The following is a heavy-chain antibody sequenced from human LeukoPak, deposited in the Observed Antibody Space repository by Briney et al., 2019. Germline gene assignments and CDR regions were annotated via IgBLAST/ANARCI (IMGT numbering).Heavy chain of an antibody. V-gene: IGHV3-30*19. Sequence: PGGSLRLSCAASGFTFSHYGMHWVRQAPGKGLEWVAVISYDGSNKYYADSVKGRFTISRDNSKNTLYLQMNSLRAEDTAVYYCARDGAIYGSGSYSFYFDYWGQGTLVTVSS. CDR1: GFTFSHYG. D-gene: IGHD3-10*01. CDR3: ARDGAIYGSGSYSFYFDY. CDR2: ISYDGSNK. J-gene: IGHJ4*02.